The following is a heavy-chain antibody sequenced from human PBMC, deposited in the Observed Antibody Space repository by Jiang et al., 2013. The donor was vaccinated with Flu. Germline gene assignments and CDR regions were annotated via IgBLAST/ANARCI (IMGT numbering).Heavy chain of an antibody. D-gene: IGHD5-18*01. Sequence: GSGLVKPSETLSLTCTVSGGSISGSTFYWGWIRQPPGKGLEWIGSIFYTGTTHYNPSLKSRVTLSVDTSKHHFSLRLSSLTAADTAVYYCARHVPPIQLWLGFFDSWGQGALVTVSS. CDR1: GGSISGSTFY. CDR2: IFYTGTT. V-gene: IGHV4-39*01. CDR3: ARHVPPIQLWLGFFDS. J-gene: IGHJ4*02.